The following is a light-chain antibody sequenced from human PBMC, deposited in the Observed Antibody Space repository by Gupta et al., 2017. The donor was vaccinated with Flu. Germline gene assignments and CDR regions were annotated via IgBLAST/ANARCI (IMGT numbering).Light chain of an antibody. V-gene: IGLV6-57*01. J-gene: IGLJ3*02. CDR2: EDN. CDR3: QSYDTNNHWV. CDR1: SGSIATNY. Sequence: NFILTQPHSVSESPGTTVTISCTRSSGSIATNYVQWYQQRPGSSPTTVIYEDNQRPSGVPDRFSGFTDSSSNSASLTISGLRTEDEADYYCQSYDTNNHWVFGGGTKLTVL.